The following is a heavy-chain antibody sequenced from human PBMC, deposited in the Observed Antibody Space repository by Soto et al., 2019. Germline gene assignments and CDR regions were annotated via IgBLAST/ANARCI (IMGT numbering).Heavy chain of an antibody. J-gene: IGHJ4*02. CDR1: GFTFSSYA. V-gene: IGHV3-23*01. Sequence: GGSLRLSCAASGFTFSSYAMSWVRPAPGKGLEWVSAISGSGGSTYYADSVKGRFTISRDNSKNTLYLQMNSLRAEDTAVYYCASKGYSSSWYGTNYFDYWGQGTLVTVSS. CDR2: ISGSGGST. D-gene: IGHD6-13*01. CDR3: ASKGYSSSWYGTNYFDY.